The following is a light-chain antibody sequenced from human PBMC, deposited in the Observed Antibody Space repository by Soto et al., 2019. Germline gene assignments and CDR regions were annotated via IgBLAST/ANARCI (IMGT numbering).Light chain of an antibody. V-gene: IGLV2-23*03. CDR2: EGS. CDR3: YSSAGSDTFGLSV. CDR1: SSDVGSYNL. J-gene: IGLJ1*01. Sequence: QSVLTQPASVSASPGQSITISCTGTSSDVGSYNLVSWYQQHPGKAPKLMIYEGSKRPSGVSNRFSGSRSGNTAYLTISGLQAEDEADYYCYSSAGSDTFGLSVFGIGTKVTVL.